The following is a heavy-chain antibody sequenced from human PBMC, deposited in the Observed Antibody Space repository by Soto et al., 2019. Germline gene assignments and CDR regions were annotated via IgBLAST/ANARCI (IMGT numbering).Heavy chain of an antibody. Sequence: GGSLRLSCAASGFPFNNAWMSWVRQAPGKGLEWIGRIQSKTNDGTTDYAAPVKGRFTISRDDSKSTVYLQMNSLKTEDTGVYYCATGYCSSTSCRADNTQDFWGQGALVTVSS. D-gene: IGHD2-2*03. CDR1: GFPFNNAW. J-gene: IGHJ4*02. CDR2: IQSKTNDGTT. CDR3: ATGYCSSTSCRADNTQDF. V-gene: IGHV3-15*01.